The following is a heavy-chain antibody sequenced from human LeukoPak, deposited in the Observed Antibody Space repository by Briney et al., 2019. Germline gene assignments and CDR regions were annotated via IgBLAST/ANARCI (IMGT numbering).Heavy chain of an antibody. CDR1: GFTFSSYW. Sequence: PGGSLRLSCAASGFTFSSYWMSWVCQAPGKGLEWVANIKQDGSEKYYVDSVKGRFTISRDNAKNSLYLQMNSLRAEDTAVYYCAREPITETYYYDSSGYYYEAFDIWGQGTMVTVSS. CDR3: AREPITETYYYDSSGYYYEAFDI. V-gene: IGHV3-7*01. CDR2: IKQDGSEK. D-gene: IGHD3-22*01. J-gene: IGHJ3*02.